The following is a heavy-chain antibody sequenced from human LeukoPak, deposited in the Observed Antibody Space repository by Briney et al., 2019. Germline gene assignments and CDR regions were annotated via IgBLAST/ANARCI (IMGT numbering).Heavy chain of an antibody. CDR1: GGSISSYY. V-gene: IGHV4-59*01. Sequence: SETLSLTRTVSGGSISSYYWSWIRQPPGKGLEWIGYIYYSGSTNYNPSLKSRVTISVDTSKNQFSLKLSSVTAADTAVYYCARDLRDGYNYYYYYMDVWGKGTTVTVSS. J-gene: IGHJ6*03. CDR3: ARDLRDGYNYYYYYMDV. D-gene: IGHD5-24*01. CDR2: IYYSGST.